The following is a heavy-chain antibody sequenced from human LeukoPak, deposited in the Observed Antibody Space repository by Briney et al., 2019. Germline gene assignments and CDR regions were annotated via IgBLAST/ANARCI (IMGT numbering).Heavy chain of an antibody. CDR1: GYTFTGYY. D-gene: IGHD4-17*01. Sequence: GASVKVSCKASGYTFTGYYMHWVRQAPGQGLEWMGWINPNSGGTNYAQKFQGRVTMTRDTSISTAYTELSRLRSDDTAVYYCARRLEAYGDYFPYYYYYMDVWGKGTMVTISS. CDR2: INPNSGGT. V-gene: IGHV1-2*02. J-gene: IGHJ6*03. CDR3: ARRLEAYGDYFPYYYYYMDV.